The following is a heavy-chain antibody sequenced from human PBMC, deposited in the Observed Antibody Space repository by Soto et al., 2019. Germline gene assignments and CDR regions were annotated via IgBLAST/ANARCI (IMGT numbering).Heavy chain of an antibody. CDR2: INPSGGST. J-gene: IGHJ6*02. CDR1: GYTFTSYY. D-gene: IGHD1-1*01. Sequence: ASVKVSCKASGYTFTSYYIHWVRQAPGQGLEWMGIINPSGGSTSYAQKFQGRVTMTRDTSTSTVYMELSSLRSEDTAVYYCASLDEAHYYGMDVWGQGTTVTVSS. CDR3: ASLDEAHYYGMDV. V-gene: IGHV1-46*01.